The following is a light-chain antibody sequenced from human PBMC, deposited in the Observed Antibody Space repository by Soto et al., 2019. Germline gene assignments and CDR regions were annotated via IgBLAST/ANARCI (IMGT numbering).Light chain of an antibody. V-gene: IGKV3-15*01. Sequence: EIVMTQSPATVPVSPGERVTLSCRASQSISSNLAWYQQKPGQSPRLLIYGASSRATGVPVRFSGSGSGVAFTLTISGLQSEDFAVYHCQQYNQWPGTFGQGTKVDIK. J-gene: IGKJ1*01. CDR2: GAS. CDR1: QSISSN. CDR3: QQYNQWPGT.